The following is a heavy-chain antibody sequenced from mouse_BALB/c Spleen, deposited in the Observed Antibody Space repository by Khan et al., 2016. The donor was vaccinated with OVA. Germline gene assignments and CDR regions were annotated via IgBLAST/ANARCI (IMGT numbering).Heavy chain of an antibody. Sequence: VQLQESGPGLVQPSQSLSITCTVSGFSLTNYSVHWVRQSPGKGLEWLGVIWSAGSTDYNAAFISRLTIRKDNSRSQVFFKMNSLQPNDTAIYYCVRRGYDYGRGALFAYWGQGTLVTVSA. CDR1: GFSLTNYS. D-gene: IGHD2-4*01. CDR3: VRRGYDYGRGALFAY. V-gene: IGHV2-2*02. CDR2: IWSAGST. J-gene: IGHJ3*01.